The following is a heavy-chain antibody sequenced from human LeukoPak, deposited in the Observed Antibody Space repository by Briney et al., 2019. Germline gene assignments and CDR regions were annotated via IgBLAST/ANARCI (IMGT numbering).Heavy chain of an antibody. D-gene: IGHD3-3*01. CDR3: ARVRRESDCGSGLGRWGENCYYMDV. CDR1: GYTFTRYG. CDR2: ISAYIGNT. Sequence: ASVKVSCRASGYTFTRYGIIRVQQAPGQGLKWMGWISAYIGNTNYPQKLEGRVTMTTDASTSTAYMELKSLRSDDTAVYYCARVRRESDCGSGLGRWGENCYYMDVWGKGTTVTVSS. J-gene: IGHJ6*03. V-gene: IGHV1-18*01.